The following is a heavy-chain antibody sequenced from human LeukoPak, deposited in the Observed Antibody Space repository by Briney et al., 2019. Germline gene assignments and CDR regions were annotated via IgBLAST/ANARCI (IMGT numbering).Heavy chain of an antibody. V-gene: IGHV3-21*01. J-gene: IGHJ6*03. CDR1: GFTFSSYS. Sequence: MPGGSLRLSCAASGFTFSSYSMNWVRQAPGKGLEWVSSISSSSSYIYYADSVKGRFTISRDNAKNSLYLQMNSLRAEDTAVYYCARAEGGGYYYYYMDVWGKGTTVTVSS. CDR3: ARAEGGGYYYYYMDV. CDR2: ISSSSSYI. D-gene: IGHD3-16*01.